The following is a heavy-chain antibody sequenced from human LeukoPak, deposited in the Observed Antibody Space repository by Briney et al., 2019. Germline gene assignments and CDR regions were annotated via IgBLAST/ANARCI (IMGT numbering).Heavy chain of an antibody. CDR3: ALMVRGVMIDY. J-gene: IGHJ4*02. CDR2: ISWNSGSI. CDR1: GFTFDDYA. V-gene: IGHV3-9*01. D-gene: IGHD3-10*01. Sequence: GRSLRLSCAASGFTFDDYAMHWVRHAPGKGLEWVSGISWNSGSIGYADSVKGRFTISRDNAKNSLYLQMISLIAEDTAVYYCALMVRGVMIDYWGQGTLVTVSS.